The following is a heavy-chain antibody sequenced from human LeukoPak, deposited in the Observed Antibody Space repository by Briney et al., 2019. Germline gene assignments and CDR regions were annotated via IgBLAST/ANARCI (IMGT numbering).Heavy chain of an antibody. CDR1: GYTFTDYY. CDR2: INPNSGGT. J-gene: IGHJ4*02. V-gene: IGHV1-2*02. Sequence: ASVKVSCKASGYTFTDYYMHWVRQAPGQGLEWMGWINPNSGGTNYAQKFQGRVTMTRDTSISTAYMELSRLRSDDTAVYYCARDYYDILTGYYPLYYFDYWGQGTLVTVSS. CDR3: ARDYYDILTGYYPLYYFDY. D-gene: IGHD3-9*01.